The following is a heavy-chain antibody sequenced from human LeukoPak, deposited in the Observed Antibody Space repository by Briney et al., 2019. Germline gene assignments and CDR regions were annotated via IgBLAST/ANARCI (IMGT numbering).Heavy chain of an antibody. CDR2: INGDGSST. CDR3: ARGDGCTGDCYQDS. J-gene: IGHJ4*02. V-gene: IGHV3-74*01. D-gene: IGHD2-21*02. Sequence: PGGPLRFSCAAPGFTFRSYWMHWVRHAPGKGLVWFSRINGDGSSTRYGDSVKGRFTISRDNAKNTLYLQMNSLRAEDTAVYYCARGDGCTGDCYQDSWGQGTLVTVSS. CDR1: GFTFRSYW.